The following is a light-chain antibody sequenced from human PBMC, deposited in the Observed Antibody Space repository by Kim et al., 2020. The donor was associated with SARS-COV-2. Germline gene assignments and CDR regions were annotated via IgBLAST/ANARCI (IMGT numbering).Light chain of an antibody. J-gene: IGKJ2*01. CDR1: QNIFKW. V-gene: IGKV1-5*01. Sequence: DIKMTQSPSTLSSSVGDRITITCRASQNIFKWLAWYQQKPGKAPKLLIFDASRLQSGVPSRFSGSGSGTEYTLTISSLQPDDFATYYCQQYNLYPYTFGQGTKLEI. CDR3: QQYNLYPYT. CDR2: DAS.